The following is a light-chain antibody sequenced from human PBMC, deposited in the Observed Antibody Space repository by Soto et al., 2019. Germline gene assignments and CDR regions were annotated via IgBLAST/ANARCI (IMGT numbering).Light chain of an antibody. CDR1: QSVSRNY. CDR2: GAS. V-gene: IGKV3-20*01. J-gene: IGKJ4*01. Sequence: EIVLTQSPGTLSLSPGGRATLSCRASQSVSRNYVAWYQQKPGQSPRLLIYGASNRASGIPDRFSGSASGADFTLSIARLEPEDLAMYYCQQYGSTPLTFGGGTKVEIK. CDR3: QQYGSTPLT.